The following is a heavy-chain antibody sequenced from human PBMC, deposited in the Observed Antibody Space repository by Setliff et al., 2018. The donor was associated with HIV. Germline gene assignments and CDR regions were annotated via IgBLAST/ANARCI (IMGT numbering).Heavy chain of an antibody. V-gene: IGHV1-69*10. CDR1: GYTFTSYG. Sequence: SVKVSCKASGYTFTSYGITWVRQAPGQGLEWMGGIIPILGTANYAQKFQGRVTITRDTSASTAYMELSSLRSEDMAVYYCARGTTVTTTPDYWGQGTLVTVSS. CDR3: ARGTTVTTTPDY. J-gene: IGHJ4*02. D-gene: IGHD4-17*01. CDR2: IIPILGTA.